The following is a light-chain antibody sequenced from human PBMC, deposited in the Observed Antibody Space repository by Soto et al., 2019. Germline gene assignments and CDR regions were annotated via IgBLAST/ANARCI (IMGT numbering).Light chain of an antibody. V-gene: IGKV1-39*01. CDR1: QTILTY. CDR3: QQSFGTTWT. J-gene: IGKJ1*01. CDR2: AAS. Sequence: DIQMTQSPSSLSASVGDTVTITCRASQTILTYLNWYQQKPGKAPKLLIYAASSLQSGVPSRFSGGGSATDFTLTISSLQPEDFAIYYCQQSFGTTWTFGRGTKVDIK.